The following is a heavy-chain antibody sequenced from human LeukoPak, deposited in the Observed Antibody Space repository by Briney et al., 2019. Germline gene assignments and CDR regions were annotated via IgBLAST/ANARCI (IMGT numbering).Heavy chain of an antibody. CDR1: GYTFTSYG. V-gene: IGHV1-2*02. J-gene: IGHJ4*02. CDR3: ARVTGTTQFDY. CDR2: INPNSGGT. Sequence: ASVKVSCKASGYTFTSYGISWVRQAPGQGLEWMGWINPNSGGTNYAQKFQGRVTMTRDTSISTAYMELSRLRSDDTAVYYCARVTGTTQFDYWGQGTLVTVSS. D-gene: IGHD1-1*01.